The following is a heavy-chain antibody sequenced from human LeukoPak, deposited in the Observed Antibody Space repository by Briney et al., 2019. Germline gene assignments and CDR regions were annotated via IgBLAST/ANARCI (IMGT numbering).Heavy chain of an antibody. CDR3: ATVAHPRGYNWFDP. V-gene: IGHV1-24*01. CDR1: GYTLTELS. Sequence: ASVKVSCKVSGYTLTELSMHWVRQAPGKGLEWMGGFDPEDGETIYAQKFQGRVTMTEDTSTGTAYMELSSLRSEDTAVYYCATVAHPRGYNWFDPWGQGTLVTVSS. CDR2: FDPEDGET. D-gene: IGHD2-15*01. J-gene: IGHJ5*02.